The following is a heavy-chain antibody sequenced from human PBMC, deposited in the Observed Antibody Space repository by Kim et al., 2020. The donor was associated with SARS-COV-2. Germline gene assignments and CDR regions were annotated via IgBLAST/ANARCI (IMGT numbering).Heavy chain of an antibody. J-gene: IGHJ6*02. D-gene: IGHD3-16*01. CDR1: GGSISSGSYY. Sequence: SETLSLTCTVSGGSISSGSYYWSWIRQPAGKGLEWIGRIYTSGSTNYNPSLKSRVTISVDTSKNQFSLKLSSVTAADTAVYYCARGGGYYGMDVWGQGTTVTVSS. CDR3: ARGGGYYGMDV. V-gene: IGHV4-61*02. CDR2: IYTSGST.